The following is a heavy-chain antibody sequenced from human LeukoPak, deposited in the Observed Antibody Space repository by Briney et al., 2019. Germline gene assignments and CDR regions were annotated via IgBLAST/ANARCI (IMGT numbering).Heavy chain of an antibody. V-gene: IGHV1-8*01. J-gene: IGHJ4*02. CDR2: MNTNSGNT. CDR3: ARVSTRCSGGSCYPLHFDY. Sequence: ASVKVSCKASGYTFTSYDINWVRQATGQGLEWMGWMNTNSGNTGYAQKFQGRVTMTRNTSISTAYMELSSLRSEDTAVYYCARVSTRCSGGSCYPLHFDYWGQGTLVTVSS. D-gene: IGHD2-15*01. CDR1: GYTFTSYD.